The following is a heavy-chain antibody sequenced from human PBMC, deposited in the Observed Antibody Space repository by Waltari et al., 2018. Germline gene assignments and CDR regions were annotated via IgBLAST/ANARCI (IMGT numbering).Heavy chain of an antibody. V-gene: IGHV3-72*01. CDR2: TRNKANSYTT. J-gene: IGHJ4*02. CDR1: GFTFSDHY. Sequence: EVQLVESGGGLVQPGGSLRLSCAASGFTFSDHYMDWVRQAPGKGLEWVGRTRNKANSYTTEYAASVKGRFTIARDDSKNSLYLQMNSLKTEDTVVYYCARGAYCGGDCSSPVDYWGQGTLVTVSS. CDR3: ARGAYCGGDCSSPVDY. D-gene: IGHD2-21*01.